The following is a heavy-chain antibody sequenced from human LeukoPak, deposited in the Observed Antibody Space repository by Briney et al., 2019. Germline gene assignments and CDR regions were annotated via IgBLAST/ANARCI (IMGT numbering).Heavy chain of an antibody. J-gene: IGHJ4*02. CDR1: GFTFSSYA. Sequence: PGGSLRLSCAASGFTFSSYAMHWVRQAPGKGLEWVAVISYDGSNKYYADSVKGRFTISRDNSKNTLYLQMNSLRAEDTAVYYCARDPGMGQQLGTVDYWGQGTQVTVSS. CDR3: ARDPGMGQQLGTVDY. V-gene: IGHV3-30*04. D-gene: IGHD6-13*01. CDR2: ISYDGSNK.